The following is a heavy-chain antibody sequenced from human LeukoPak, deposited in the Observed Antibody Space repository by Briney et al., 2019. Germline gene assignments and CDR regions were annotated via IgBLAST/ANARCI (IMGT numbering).Heavy chain of an antibody. Sequence: GGSLRLSCAASGFTVSSNYMSWVRQAPGKGLEGVSVIYSGGSTYYADSVKGRFTISRDNSKNTLYLQMNSLRAEDTAVYYCARGLRVGYSYGFLDYWGQGTLVTVSS. CDR2: IYSGGST. J-gene: IGHJ4*02. D-gene: IGHD5-18*01. CDR1: GFTVSSNY. CDR3: ARGLRVGYSYGFLDY. V-gene: IGHV3-66*01.